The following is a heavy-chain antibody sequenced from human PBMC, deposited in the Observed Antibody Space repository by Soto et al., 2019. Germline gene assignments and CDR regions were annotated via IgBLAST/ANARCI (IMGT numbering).Heavy chain of an antibody. D-gene: IGHD3-3*01. Sequence: SETLSLTCTVSGVSISSYYWSWIRQPPGKGLEWIGYIYYSGSTNYNPSLKSRVTISVDTSKNQFSLKLSSVTAADTAVYYCARVTGITIFGVVTPFDPWGQGTLVTVSS. CDR2: IYYSGST. CDR3: ARVTGITIFGVVTPFDP. J-gene: IGHJ5*02. CDR1: GVSISSYY. V-gene: IGHV4-59*01.